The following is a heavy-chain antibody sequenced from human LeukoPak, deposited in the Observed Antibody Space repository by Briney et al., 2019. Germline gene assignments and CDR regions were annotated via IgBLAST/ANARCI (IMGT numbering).Heavy chain of an antibody. CDR2: ISAYNGNT. J-gene: IGHJ3*02. Sequence: ASVKVSCKASGYTFTNYGISWVRQAPGRGLEWMGWISAYNGNTNYAQNLQGRVTMTTDTSTSTAYMNLRSLRSDDTAVYYCAREDCSGGSCYSLSLTPVFHVFDIWGQGTMVTVSS. D-gene: IGHD2-15*01. CDR1: GYTFTNYG. V-gene: IGHV1-18*01. CDR3: AREDCSGGSCYSLSLTPVFHVFDI.